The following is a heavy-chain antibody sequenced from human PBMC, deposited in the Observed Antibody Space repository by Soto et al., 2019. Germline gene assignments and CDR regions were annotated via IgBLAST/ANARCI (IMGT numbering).Heavy chain of an antibody. CDR3: ARDRYSYGY. V-gene: IGHV4-59*01. D-gene: IGHD5-18*01. CDR2: IYYNGST. Sequence: SETLSLTCTVSGGSIGSYYWSWIRQPPGKGLEWIGYIYYNGSTKYNPSLRSRVTISRDTPKKQFSLTVSSVTAADTAVYYCARDRYSYGYWGKGTLVTVSS. J-gene: IGHJ4*02. CDR1: GGSIGSYY.